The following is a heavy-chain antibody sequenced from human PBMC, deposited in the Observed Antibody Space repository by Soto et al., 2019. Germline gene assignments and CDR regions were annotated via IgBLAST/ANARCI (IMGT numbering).Heavy chain of an antibody. CDR3: VRGSKDSYPGSRIFGF. Sequence: GSLRLSCVASGLTFGSRAMSWVRQSPGEVLEWVSTITDTGGDAKYADSVRGRFAISRDNSKNTLYRQMSALRAEDSAIYFCVRGSKDSYPGSRIFGFWGRGTLVTVSS. J-gene: IGHJ4*02. CDR1: GLTFGSRA. D-gene: IGHD3-10*01. CDR2: ITDTGGDA. V-gene: IGHV3-23*01.